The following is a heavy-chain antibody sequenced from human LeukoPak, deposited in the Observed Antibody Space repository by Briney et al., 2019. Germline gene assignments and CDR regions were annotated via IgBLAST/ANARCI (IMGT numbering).Heavy chain of an antibody. J-gene: IGHJ4*02. CDR2: IYYSGST. CDR1: GGSISSGGYY. CDR3: ARGPEKYYYDSSGYHFDY. V-gene: IGHV4-31*03. Sequence: TASETLSLTCTVSGGSISSGGYYWSWIRQHPGKGLEWIGYIYYSGSTYYNPSLKSRVTISVDTSKNQFSLKLSSVTAADTAVYYCARGPEKYYYDSSGYHFDYWGQGTLVTVSS. D-gene: IGHD3-22*01.